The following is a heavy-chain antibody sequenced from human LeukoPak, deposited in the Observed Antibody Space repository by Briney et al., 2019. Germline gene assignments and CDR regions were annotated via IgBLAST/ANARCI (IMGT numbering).Heavy chain of an antibody. CDR3: TRDHGLDV. V-gene: IGHV3-74*01. CDR2: INSDGSAT. CDR1: GFTFSSYW. Sequence: PGGSLRLSCAASGFTFSSYWMSWVRQAPGKGLMWVSQINSDGSATSCADPVKGRCTISRDNAKNMLYLEMNNLRVEDTAVYFCTRDHGLDVWGQGTTVTVSS. J-gene: IGHJ6*02.